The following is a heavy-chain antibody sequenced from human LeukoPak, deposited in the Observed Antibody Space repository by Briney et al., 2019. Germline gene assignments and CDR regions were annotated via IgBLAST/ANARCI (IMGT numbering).Heavy chain of an antibody. V-gene: IGHV3-49*04. CDR3: TRGGNDYYNCKWPF. D-gene: IGHD1-1*01. CDR1: GFTFGDYA. J-gene: IGHJ4*02. Sequence: GGSLRLSCRASGFTFGDYAMNWVRQAPGEGLEWVGFIRSKVYGGAPEYAASVKGRFSISRDDSKSIVYLQMNSLKTDDTAVYYCTRGGNDYYNCKWPFWGQGTQVTVSS. CDR2: IRSKVYGGAP.